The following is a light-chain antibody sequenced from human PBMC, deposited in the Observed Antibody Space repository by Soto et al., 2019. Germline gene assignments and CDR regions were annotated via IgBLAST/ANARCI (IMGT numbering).Light chain of an antibody. V-gene: IGKV3-20*01. CDR3: QQYGSSPPLT. J-gene: IGKJ4*01. CDR2: GAS. CDR1: QSVSSNY. Sequence: EIVFTQSPGTLSLSPGERATLSCRASQSVSSNYLAWYQQKPGQAPRLLIYGASSRANGVPDSFSGSGSGTDFTLTISKLEPEDFALYYCQQYGSSPPLTFGGGTKVDIK.